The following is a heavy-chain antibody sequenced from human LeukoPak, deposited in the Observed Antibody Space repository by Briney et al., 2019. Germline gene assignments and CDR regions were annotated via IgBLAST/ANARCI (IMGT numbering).Heavy chain of an antibody. D-gene: IGHD3-10*01. CDR2: INHSGST. CDR1: GGSFSGYY. J-gene: IGHJ5*02. V-gene: IGHV4-34*01. CDR3: ARESSITMVRGVMGWFDP. Sequence: PSETLSLTCAVYGGSFSGYYWSWIRQPPGKGLEWIGEINHSGSTNYNPSLKSRVTISVDTSKNQFSLKLSSVTAADTAVYYCARESSITMVRGVMGWFDPWGQGTLVTVSS.